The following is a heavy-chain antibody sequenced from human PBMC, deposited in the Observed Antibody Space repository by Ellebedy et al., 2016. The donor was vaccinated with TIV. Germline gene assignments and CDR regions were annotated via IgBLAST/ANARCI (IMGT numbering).Heavy chain of an antibody. CDR2: IVGTGTTT. CDR1: EFTFSYYS. J-gene: IGHJ3*02. CDR3: ARRGNYLGDAFDI. D-gene: IGHD1-26*01. V-gene: IGHV3-48*02. Sequence: GGSLRLSXAASEFTFSYYSMNWVRQAAGKGLEWISYIVGTGTTTYYADSVKGRFTISRDNSKNSLFLQMDSLRDDDTAVYYCARRGNYLGDAFDIWGQGAMVIVSS.